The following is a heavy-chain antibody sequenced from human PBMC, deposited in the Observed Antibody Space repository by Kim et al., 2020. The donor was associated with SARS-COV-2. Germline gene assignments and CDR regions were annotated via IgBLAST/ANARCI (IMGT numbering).Heavy chain of an antibody. CDR2: IYSGGST. CDR3: ARDQHIVVVTATYYYGMDV. J-gene: IGHJ6*02. V-gene: IGHV3-66*01. Sequence: GGSLRLSCAASGFTVSSNYMSWVRQAPGKGLEWVSVIYSGGSTYYADSVKGRFTISRDNSKNTLYLQMNSLRAEDTAVYYCARDQHIVVVTATYYYGMDVWGQGTTVTVSS. CDR1: GFTVSSNY. D-gene: IGHD2-21*02.